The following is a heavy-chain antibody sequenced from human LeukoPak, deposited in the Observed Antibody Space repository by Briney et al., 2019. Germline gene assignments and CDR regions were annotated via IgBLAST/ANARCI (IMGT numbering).Heavy chain of an antibody. V-gene: IGHV3-53*01. J-gene: IGHJ3*02. CDR3: ARDQGSSSLNDSAFDI. CDR1: GFTVSSNY. CDR2: IYSGGST. Sequence: PGGSLRLSCAASGFTVSSNYMSWVRQAPGKGLEWVSVIYSGGSTYYADSVKGRFTISRDNSKNTLYLQMNSLRAEDTAVYYCARDQGSSSLNDSAFDIWGQGTMVTVSS. D-gene: IGHD6-6*01.